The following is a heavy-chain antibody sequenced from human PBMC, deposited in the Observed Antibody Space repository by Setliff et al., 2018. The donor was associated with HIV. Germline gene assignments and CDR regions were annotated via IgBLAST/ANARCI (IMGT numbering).Heavy chain of an antibody. D-gene: IGHD2-15*01. Sequence: TSETLSLTCTVSGGSISSSTYYWGWIRQPPGKGLEWIGTISYSGSTYYNPSLKSRVIISVDTSKNQFSLKLSSVTAADTAVYYCASPRGYCSGGTCHFWYFDLWGRGTLVTVSS. CDR1: GGSISSSTYY. CDR3: ASPRGYCSGGTCHFWYFDL. V-gene: IGHV4-39*01. CDR2: ISYSGST. J-gene: IGHJ2*01.